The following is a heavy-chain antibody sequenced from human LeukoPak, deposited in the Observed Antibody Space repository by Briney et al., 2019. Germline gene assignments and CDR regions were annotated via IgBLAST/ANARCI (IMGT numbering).Heavy chain of an antibody. CDR2: INPNSGDT. Sequence: GESLKISCKASGYTFTGYYIYWVRQAPGQGLEWLGWINPNSGDTNSAQKFQDRLTMSRDTSISTAYMELSRLRSDDTAVYYCARAPPRLDGYILYYWGQGTLVTVSS. CDR3: ARAPPRLDGYILYY. CDR1: GYTFTGYY. J-gene: IGHJ4*02. D-gene: IGHD5-24*01. V-gene: IGHV1-2*02.